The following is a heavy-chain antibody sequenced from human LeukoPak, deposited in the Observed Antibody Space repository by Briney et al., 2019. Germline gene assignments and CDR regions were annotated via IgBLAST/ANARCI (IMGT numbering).Heavy chain of an antibody. D-gene: IGHD2-15*01. CDR3: ARAGYCSGGSCLGDAFDI. V-gene: IGHV4-31*03. J-gene: IGHJ3*02. CDR1: GGSISSGGYY. Sequence: PSQTLSLTCTVSGGSISSGGYYWSWIRQHPGKGLEWIGYIYYSGSTYYNPSLKSRVTIPVDTSKNQFSLKLSSVTAADTAVYYCARAGYCSGGSCLGDAFDIWGQGTMVTVSS. CDR2: IYYSGST.